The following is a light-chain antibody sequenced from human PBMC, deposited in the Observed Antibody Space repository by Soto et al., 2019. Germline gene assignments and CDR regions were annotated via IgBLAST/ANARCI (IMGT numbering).Light chain of an antibody. CDR1: QSVSSY. Sequence: EIVLTQSPGTLSLSPGERATLSCRASQSVSSYLAWYQQKPGQAPRLLIYGASTRATGIPARFSGSGSGTEFTLTINSLQSEDFAVYYCQQYKNWPHTFGQGTKVDIK. V-gene: IGKV3-15*01. J-gene: IGKJ2*01. CDR2: GAS. CDR3: QQYKNWPHT.